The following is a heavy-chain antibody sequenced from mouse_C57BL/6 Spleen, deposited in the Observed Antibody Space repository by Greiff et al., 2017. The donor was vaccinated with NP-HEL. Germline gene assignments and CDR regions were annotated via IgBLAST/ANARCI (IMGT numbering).Heavy chain of an antibody. CDR2: ISGGGGNT. Sequence: EVKLVESGGGLVKPGGSLKLSCAASGFTFSSYTMSWVRQTPEKRLEWVATISGGGGNTYYPDSVKGRFTISRDNATNTLYLQLSSLRSEDTALYYCAGYYDGTYYAMDYWGQGTSVTVSS. V-gene: IGHV5-9*01. D-gene: IGHD1-1*01. J-gene: IGHJ4*01. CDR1: GFTFSSYT. CDR3: AGYYDGTYYAMDY.